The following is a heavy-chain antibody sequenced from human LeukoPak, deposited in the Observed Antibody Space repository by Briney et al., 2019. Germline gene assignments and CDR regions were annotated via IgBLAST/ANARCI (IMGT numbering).Heavy chain of an antibody. Sequence: SETLSLTCTVSGGSISSRSYYWGWIRQPPGKGLEWIGSIYYSGSTYYNPSLRSRVTISVVDTSKSQFSLKLSSVTAADMAVYYCARLVAPQMNFDYWGQGTLVTVSS. CDR2: IYYSGST. D-gene: IGHD2-15*01. CDR3: ARLVAPQMNFDY. CDR1: GGSISSRSYY. V-gene: IGHV4-39*01. J-gene: IGHJ4*02.